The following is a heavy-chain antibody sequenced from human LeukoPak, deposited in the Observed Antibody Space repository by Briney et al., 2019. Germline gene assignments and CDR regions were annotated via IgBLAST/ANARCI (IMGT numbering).Heavy chain of an antibody. J-gene: IGHJ4*02. Sequence: GGSLRLSCAASGFTFSSHAMSWVRQAPGRGLEWVSPIDISGSNAYYADSVKGRFTISRDNSRNTLYLQMDSLRAEDSAIYYCAKELRPNDYWGQGTLVTVSS. D-gene: IGHD4-17*01. CDR1: GFTFSSHA. CDR3: AKELRPNDY. V-gene: IGHV3-23*01. CDR2: IDISGSNA.